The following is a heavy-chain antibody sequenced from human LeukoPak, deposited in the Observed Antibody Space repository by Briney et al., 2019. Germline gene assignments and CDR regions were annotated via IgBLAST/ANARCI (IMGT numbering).Heavy chain of an antibody. CDR3: VRGNSGYDFWSGYYNWFDP. Sequence: SETLSLTCTVSGGSISSYYWSWIRQPPGKGLEWIGYIYYSGSTNYNPSLKSRVTISVDTSKNQFSLKLSSVTAADTAVYYCVRGNSGYDFWSGYYNWFDPWGQGTLVTVSS. CDR2: IYYSGST. CDR1: GGSISSYY. J-gene: IGHJ5*02. V-gene: IGHV4-59*01. D-gene: IGHD3-3*01.